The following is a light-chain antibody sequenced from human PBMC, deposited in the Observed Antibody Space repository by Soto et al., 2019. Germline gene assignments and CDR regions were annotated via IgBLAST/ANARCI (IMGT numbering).Light chain of an antibody. CDR1: QSVFYTSNNKNY. CDR3: HQYYSFPPT. V-gene: IGKV4-1*01. J-gene: IGKJ2*01. Sequence: DIVMTQSPDFLAVSLGERATINCKSSQSVFYTSNNKNYLTWYQQRPGQPPKLLIYWASTRETGVPDRFSGSGSGTDFTLTISSLQADDVAVYYCHQYYSFPPTFGQGTKLEIK. CDR2: WAS.